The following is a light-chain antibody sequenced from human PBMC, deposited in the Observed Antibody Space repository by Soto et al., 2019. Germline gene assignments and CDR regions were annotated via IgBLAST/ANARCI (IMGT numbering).Light chain of an antibody. CDR3: CSYAGGGIDV. CDR1: TSDVGGYIS. Sequence: QSALTQPASVSGSPGQSVTISCTGTTSDVGGYISVSWYQQHPGKAPKLMIYEVSNRPSGVSNRFSGSKSGITASLTISGLQAEDEADFYCCSYAGGGIDVFGTGTKLTVL. J-gene: IGLJ1*01. V-gene: IGLV2-23*02. CDR2: EVS.